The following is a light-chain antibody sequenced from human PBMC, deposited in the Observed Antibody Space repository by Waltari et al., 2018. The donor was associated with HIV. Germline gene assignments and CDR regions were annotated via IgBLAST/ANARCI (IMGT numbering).Light chain of an antibody. CDR3: SSYAGNNKWV. Sequence: QSALTQPPSTSGSLGRSVTISCTGTRSDIGGSNYVSWYQQHPGNAPKVLISEVSKRPSGVPNRFSGSKFGNRASLTVSGLQAEDEAVYYCSSYAGNNKWVFGGGTKLTVL. V-gene: IGLV2-8*01. CDR1: RSDIGGSNY. J-gene: IGLJ3*02. CDR2: EVS.